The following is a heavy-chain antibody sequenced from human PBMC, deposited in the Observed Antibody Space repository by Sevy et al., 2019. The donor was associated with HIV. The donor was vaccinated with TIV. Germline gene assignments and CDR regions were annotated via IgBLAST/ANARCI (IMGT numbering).Heavy chain of an antibody. J-gene: IGHJ4*02. CDR2: ISAYNGNT. Sequence: ASVKVSCKASGYTFTSYGISWVRQAPGQGLEWMGWISAYNGNTNYAQKLQGRVTKTTDTSTSTAYMELRSLRSDDTAVYYCARVHTSWYRPGDFDYWGQGTLVTVSS. D-gene: IGHD6-13*01. CDR3: ARVHTSWYRPGDFDY. V-gene: IGHV1-18*01. CDR1: GYTFTSYG.